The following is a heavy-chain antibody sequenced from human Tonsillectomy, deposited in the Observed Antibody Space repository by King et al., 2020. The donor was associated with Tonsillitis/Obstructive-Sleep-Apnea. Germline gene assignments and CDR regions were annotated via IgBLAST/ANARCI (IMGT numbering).Heavy chain of an antibody. V-gene: IGHV3-48*01. Sequence: VQLVESGGGLAHPGGSLRVSCAASGFNFSSYSMNWVRQAPGKGLEWISYISFTSRTIYYTDSWKGRFTISRDNAKNSLFLQMNSLRAEDTAVYYCARDYYADGVFDYWGQGTLVTVSS. J-gene: IGHJ4*02. CDR3: ARDYYADGVFDY. CDR1: GFNFSSYS. D-gene: IGHD4-17*01. CDR2: ISFTSRTI.